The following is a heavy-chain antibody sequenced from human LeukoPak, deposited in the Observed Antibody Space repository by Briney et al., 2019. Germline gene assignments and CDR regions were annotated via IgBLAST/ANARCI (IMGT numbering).Heavy chain of an antibody. D-gene: IGHD3-22*01. CDR1: GYXFTSYW. J-gene: IGHJ4*02. V-gene: IGHV5-51*01. CDR2: IYPGDSDT. Sequence: GESLKISCKGSGYXFTSYWISWVRQMPGKGLEWRGIIYPGDSDTRYSPSFQGQVTISADKSISTAYLQWSSLKASDTAMYYCARTAYYYDSSGYYSFDYWGQGTLVTVSS. CDR3: ARTAYYYDSSGYYSFDY.